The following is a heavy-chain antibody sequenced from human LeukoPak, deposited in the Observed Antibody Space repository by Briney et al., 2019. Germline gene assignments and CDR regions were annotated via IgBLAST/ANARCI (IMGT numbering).Heavy chain of an antibody. CDR1: GYTFTNYA. CDR2: INAGNGNT. D-gene: IGHD6-25*01. J-gene: IGHJ4*02. CDR3: ARRGIAALDH. V-gene: IGHV1-3*03. Sequence: ASVKVSCKASGYTFTNYAMHWVRQAPGHRLAWMGWINAGNGNTKYSQEFQDRVTITRDTSASTAYMELTSLRSEGMGVYYCARRGIAALDHWGQGTLVTVSS.